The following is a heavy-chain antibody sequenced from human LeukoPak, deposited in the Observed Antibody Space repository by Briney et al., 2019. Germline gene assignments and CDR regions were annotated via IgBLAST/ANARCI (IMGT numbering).Heavy chain of an antibody. CDR3: ARVGMATIDY. D-gene: IGHD5-24*01. CDR2: ISSSSSYI. CDR1: GFTFRSYA. Sequence: GGSLRLSCAASGFTFRSYAMHWVRQAPGKGLEWVSSISSSSSYIYYADSVKGRFTISRDNAKNSLYLQMNSLRAEDTAVYYCARVGMATIDYWGQGTLVTVSS. J-gene: IGHJ4*02. V-gene: IGHV3-21*01.